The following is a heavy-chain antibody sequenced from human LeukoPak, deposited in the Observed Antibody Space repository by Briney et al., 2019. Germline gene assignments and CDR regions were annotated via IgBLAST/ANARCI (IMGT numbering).Heavy chain of an antibody. V-gene: IGHV3-23*01. CDR3: ANSPLVPPERLGY. CDR1: GFTFSHYA. Sequence: GGSLRLSCAASGFTFSHYAMSWVRQAPGKGLEWVSGISGSGGYTYYTDSVKGRFTISRDNSKNTLFLQMNSLRAEDTAVYFCANSPLVPPERLGYWGQGSLVTVSS. J-gene: IGHJ4*02. CDR2: ISGSGGYT.